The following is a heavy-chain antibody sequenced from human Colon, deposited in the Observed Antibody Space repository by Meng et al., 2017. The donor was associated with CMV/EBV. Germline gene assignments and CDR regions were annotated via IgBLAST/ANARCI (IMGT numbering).Heavy chain of an antibody. CDR3: AKDHEDPVTTVGRGLVY. D-gene: IGHD4-17*01. CDR1: GFSFSNNN. J-gene: IGHJ4*02. CDR2: IRYDGNTK. V-gene: IGHV3-30*02. Sequence: GESLKISCAASGFSFSNNNMHWVRQAPGKGLEWVAFIRYDGNTKFYADAVEGRFSISRDISKNTVFLEMKSLTTEDTAVYFCAKDHEDPVTTVGRGLVYWGQGTLVTVSS.